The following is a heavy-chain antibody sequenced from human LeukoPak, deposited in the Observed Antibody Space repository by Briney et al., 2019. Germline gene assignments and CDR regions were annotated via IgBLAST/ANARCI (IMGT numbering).Heavy chain of an antibody. Sequence: SSVKVSCKASGGTFSGYTISWVRQAPGQGLEWMGRIIPILGIANYAQKFQGRVTITADKSTSTAYMELSSLRSEDTAVYYCASKRVATITDYYYGMDVWGQGTTVTVSS. CDR2: IIPILGIA. V-gene: IGHV1-69*02. J-gene: IGHJ6*02. CDR1: GGTFSGYT. D-gene: IGHD5-12*01. CDR3: ASKRVATITDYYYGMDV.